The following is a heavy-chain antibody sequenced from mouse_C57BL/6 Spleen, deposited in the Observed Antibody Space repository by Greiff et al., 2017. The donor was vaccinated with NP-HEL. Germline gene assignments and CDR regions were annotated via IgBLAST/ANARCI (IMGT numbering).Heavy chain of an antibody. CDR1: GFNIKDYY. Sequence: VQLQQSGAELVKPGASVKLSCTASGFNIKDYYMHWVKQRTEQGLEWIGRIDPEDSETKYAPKFQGKATITADTSSNTAYLQLSSLTSEDTAVYYCARGLPNFDYWGQGTTLTVSS. CDR2: IDPEDSET. V-gene: IGHV14-2*01. CDR3: ARGLPNFDY. D-gene: IGHD2-2*01. J-gene: IGHJ2*01.